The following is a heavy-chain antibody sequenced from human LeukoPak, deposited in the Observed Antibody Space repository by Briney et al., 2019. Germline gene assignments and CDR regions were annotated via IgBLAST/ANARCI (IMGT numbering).Heavy chain of an antibody. CDR2: ISSSSSTI. V-gene: IGHV3-48*04. CDR1: GFTFSSYS. CDR3: ARDRYSSGWAFDY. Sequence: PGGSLRLSCAASGFTFSSYSMNWVRQAPGKGLEWVSYISSSSSTIYYADSVKGRFTISRDNAKNSLYLQMNSLRAEDTAVYYCARDRYSSGWAFDYWGQGTLVTVSS. D-gene: IGHD6-19*01. J-gene: IGHJ4*02.